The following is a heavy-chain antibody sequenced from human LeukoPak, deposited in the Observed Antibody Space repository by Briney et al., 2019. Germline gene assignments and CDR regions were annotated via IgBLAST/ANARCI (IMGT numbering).Heavy chain of an antibody. CDR1: GFTFSGYA. Sequence: GGSLRLSCAASGFTFSGYAMSWVRQAPGKGLEWVSAISGSGGSTYYADSVKGRFTISRDNSRNTLYLQMNSLRAEDTAVYYCAKGEYCGGDCYSGRYVVPIDYWGQGTLVTVSS. J-gene: IGHJ4*02. V-gene: IGHV3-23*01. D-gene: IGHD2-21*02. CDR2: ISGSGGST. CDR3: AKGEYCGGDCYSGRYVVPIDY.